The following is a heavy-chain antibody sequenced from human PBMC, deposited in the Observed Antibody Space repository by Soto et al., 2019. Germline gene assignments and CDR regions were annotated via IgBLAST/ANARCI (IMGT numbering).Heavy chain of an antibody. CDR2: IYHSGST. CDR1: GGSISSSNW. J-gene: IGHJ5*02. D-gene: IGHD4-17*01. Sequence: QVQLQESGPGLVKPSGTLSLTCAVSGGSISSSNWWSWVRQPPGKGLEWIGEIYHSGSTNYNPSLKSRVTISVDKSKNQFSLQLSSVTAADTAVYYCAKSFMRYGDYEVRWFDPWGQGTLVTVSS. V-gene: IGHV4-4*02. CDR3: AKSFMRYGDYEVRWFDP.